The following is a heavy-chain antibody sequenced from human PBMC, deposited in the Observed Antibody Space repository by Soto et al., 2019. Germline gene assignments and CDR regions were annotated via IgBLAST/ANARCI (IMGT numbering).Heavy chain of an antibody. CDR1: GYTFTNYA. V-gene: IGHV1-3*01. Sequence: QVQLVQSGAEVKKPGASVKVSCKASGYTFTNYAINWVRQAPGQRLEWMGWINAGNGNTKYSQKCQGRVTITRDTSASTAYMELSTLRSEDTAVYYCARVGIVAASDYWGQGTLVTVSS. J-gene: IGHJ4*02. D-gene: IGHD6-13*01. CDR3: ARVGIVAASDY. CDR2: INAGNGNT.